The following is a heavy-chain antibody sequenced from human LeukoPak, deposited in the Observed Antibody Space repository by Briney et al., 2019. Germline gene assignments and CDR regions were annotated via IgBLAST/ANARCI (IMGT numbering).Heavy chain of an antibody. CDR2: ISAYNGNT. V-gene: IGHV1-18*01. D-gene: IGHD3-10*01. CDR1: GYTFTSYG. J-gene: IGHJ4*02. Sequence: ASVKVSCKASGYTFTSYGIRWLRQAPGQGLEWMGWISAYNGNTNYAQKLQGRVTMTTDTSTSTAYMELRSLRSDDTAVYYCARELRITMVRGVIIKGRSFDYWGQGTLVTVSS. CDR3: ARELRITMVRGVIIKGRSFDY.